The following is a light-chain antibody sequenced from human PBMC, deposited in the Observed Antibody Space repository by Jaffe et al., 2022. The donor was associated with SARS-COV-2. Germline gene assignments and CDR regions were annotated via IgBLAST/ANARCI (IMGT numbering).Light chain of an antibody. CDR2: LGS. CDR3: MQALQTPYT. J-gene: IGKJ2*01. CDR1: QSLLHSNGYNY. Sequence: DIVMTQSPLSLPVTPGEPASISCRSSQSLLHSNGYNYLDWYLQKPGQSPQLLIYLGSNRASGVPDRFSGSGSGTDFTLKISSVEAEDVGLYYCMQALQTPYTFGQGTKLEIK. V-gene: IGKV2-28*01.